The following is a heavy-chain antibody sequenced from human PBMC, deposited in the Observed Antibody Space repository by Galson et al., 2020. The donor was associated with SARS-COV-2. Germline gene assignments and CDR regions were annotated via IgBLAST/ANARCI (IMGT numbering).Heavy chain of an antibody. J-gene: IGHJ3*02. Sequence: SETLSLTCAVYGGSFSGFYWSWNRQPPGKGLEWIGEINHSGSTNYNPSLKSRVTISVDTSKKQFSLKLSSVTAADTAVYYCARARVITIFGVIITRDAFDIWGQGEWSPSLQ. CDR3: ARARVITIFGVIITRDAFDI. V-gene: IGHV4-34*01. CDR2: INHSGST. CDR1: GGSFSGFY. D-gene: IGHD3-3*01.